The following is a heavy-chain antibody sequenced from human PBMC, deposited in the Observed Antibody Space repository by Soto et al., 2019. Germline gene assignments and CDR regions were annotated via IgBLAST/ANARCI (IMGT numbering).Heavy chain of an antibody. CDR3: ARALESGYSSSWYRNTYFDY. CDR2: IYYSGST. D-gene: IGHD6-13*01. J-gene: IGHJ4*02. Sequence: QVQLQESGPGLVKPSQTLSLTCTVSGGSISSGGYYWSWIRQHPGKGLEWIGYIYYSGSTYYNPSLKSRVTISEDTSKNQFSLKLSSVTAADTAVYYCARALESGYSSSWYRNTYFDYWGQGTLVTVSS. CDR1: GGSISSGGYY. V-gene: IGHV4-31*03.